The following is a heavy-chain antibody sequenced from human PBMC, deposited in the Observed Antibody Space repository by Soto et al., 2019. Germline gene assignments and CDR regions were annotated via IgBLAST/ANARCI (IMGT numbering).Heavy chain of an antibody. Sequence: GSLRLSCAASGFTFSSYARSWVRQAPGKGLEWMGIIYPGDSDTRYSPSFQGQVTISADKSISTAYLQWSSLKASDTAMYYCASYMTHFDYWGQGTLVTVSP. CDR3: ASYMTHFDY. D-gene: IGHD4-4*01. CDR2: IYPGDSDT. CDR1: GFTFSSYA. V-gene: IGHV5-51*01. J-gene: IGHJ4*02.